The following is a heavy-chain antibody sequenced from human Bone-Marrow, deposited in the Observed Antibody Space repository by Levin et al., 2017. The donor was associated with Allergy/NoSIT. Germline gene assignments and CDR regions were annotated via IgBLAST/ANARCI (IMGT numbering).Heavy chain of an antibody. CDR3: TSDGGQWLLDY. CDR2: IYYSGST. CDR1: GDSISSSAYY. Sequence: SETLSLTCIVSGDSISSSAYYWGWIRRPPGKGLEWIGSIYYSGSTYYNPSFKSRVTISADTSKNQFSLRLTSVTAADTAVYYCTSDGGQWLLDYWGQGTLVTVSS. V-gene: IGHV4-39*01. J-gene: IGHJ4*02. D-gene: IGHD6-19*01.